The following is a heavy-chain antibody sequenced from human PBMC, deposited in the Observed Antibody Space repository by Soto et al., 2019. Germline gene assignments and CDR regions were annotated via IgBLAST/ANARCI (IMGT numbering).Heavy chain of an antibody. D-gene: IGHD6-19*01. CDR2: IYYSGST. Sequence: SKTLSLTCTVSGGSISSYYWSWIRQPPGKGLEWIGYIYYSGSTNYNPSLKSRVTISVDTSKNQFSLKLSSVTAADTAVYYCARHRFRDPIAVAGTTDYWGQGTLVTVSS. J-gene: IGHJ4*02. CDR1: GGSISSYY. V-gene: IGHV4-59*08. CDR3: ARHRFRDPIAVAGTTDY.